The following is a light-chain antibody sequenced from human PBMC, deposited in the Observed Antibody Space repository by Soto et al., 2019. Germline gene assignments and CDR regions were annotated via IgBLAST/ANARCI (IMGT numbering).Light chain of an antibody. Sequence: SYELTQSPSVSVAPGQTAKITSGAVNIATKSVHWSQQKPGQAPVLVVYDDTDRPSGIPERFSASNSGNTATLTISRVEAGDEADYYCQVWDGSRDQVVFGGGTKLTVL. J-gene: IGLJ2*01. CDR3: QVWDGSRDQVV. V-gene: IGLV3-21*02. CDR1: NIATKS. CDR2: DDT.